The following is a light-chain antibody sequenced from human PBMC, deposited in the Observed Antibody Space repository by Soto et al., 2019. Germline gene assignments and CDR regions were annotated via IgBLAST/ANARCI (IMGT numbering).Light chain of an antibody. CDR2: EVT. CDR3: SSYAASNNFYFV. V-gene: IGLV2-8*01. CDR1: SSDVGGYNY. J-gene: IGLJ3*02. Sequence: QSVLTQPPSASGSPGQSVTISCTGTSSDVGGYNYVSWYRQYPGRAPKLMIYEVTKWPSGVPDRFSGSKSGNTASLTVSGLQAEDEADYYCSSYAASNNFYFVFGGGTKLTVL.